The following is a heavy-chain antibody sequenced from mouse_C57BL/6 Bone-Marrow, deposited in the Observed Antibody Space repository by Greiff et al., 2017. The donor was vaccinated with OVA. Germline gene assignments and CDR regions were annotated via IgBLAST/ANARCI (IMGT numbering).Heavy chain of an antibody. Sequence: VQLQQSGPELVKPGASVKISCKASGYLFTGYYMNWVKQSPEKSLEWIGEINPSTGGTTYNQKFKAKATLTVDKSSSTAYMQLKSLTSEDSAVYYCAIYYGNLYYFDYWGQGTTLTVSS. CDR1: GYLFTGYY. V-gene: IGHV1-42*01. CDR3: AIYYGNLYYFDY. D-gene: IGHD2-1*01. J-gene: IGHJ2*01. CDR2: INPSTGGT.